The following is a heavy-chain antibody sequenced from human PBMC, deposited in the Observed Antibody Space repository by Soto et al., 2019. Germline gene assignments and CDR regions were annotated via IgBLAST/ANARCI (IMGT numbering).Heavy chain of an antibody. V-gene: IGHV1-69*13. CDR2: IIPIFGTA. J-gene: IGHJ4*02. D-gene: IGHD3-3*01. Sequence: SVKVSCKASGGTFSSYAISWVRQAPGQGLEWMGGIIPIFGTANYAQKFQGRVTITADESTSTAYMELSSLRSEDTAVYYCARGTSPVTIFGVVISQFDYWGQETLVTVSS. CDR1: GGTFSSYA. CDR3: ARGTSPVTIFGVVISQFDY.